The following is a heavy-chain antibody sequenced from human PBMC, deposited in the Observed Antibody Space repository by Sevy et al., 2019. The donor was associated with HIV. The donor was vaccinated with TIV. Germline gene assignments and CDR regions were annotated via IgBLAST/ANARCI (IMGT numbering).Heavy chain of an antibody. D-gene: IGHD3-3*01. Sequence: GGSLRLSCAASGFTFSSYSMNWVRQAPGKGLEWVSSISSSSSYIYYADSVKGRFTISRDNSKNTLYLQMSSLRAEDTAVYYCVKGGTIFGVTYYYYGMDVWGQGTTVTVSS. CDR3: VKGGTIFGVTYYYYGMDV. CDR1: GFTFSSYS. V-gene: IGHV3-21*01. J-gene: IGHJ6*02. CDR2: ISSSSSYI.